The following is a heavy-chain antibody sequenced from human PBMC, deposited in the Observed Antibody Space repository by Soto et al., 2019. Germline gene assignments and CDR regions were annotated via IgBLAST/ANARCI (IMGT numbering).Heavy chain of an antibody. Sequence: ASVKVSCKASGGTFSSYAISWVRQAPGQGLEWMGGIIPIFGTANYAQKFQGRVTITADKSTSTAYMELSSLRSEDTAVYYCARDSITLVGATHIYYYGIDVCGQGTTVTVSS. V-gene: IGHV1-69*06. CDR3: ARDSITLVGATHIYYYGIDV. D-gene: IGHD1-26*01. CDR1: GGTFSSYA. CDR2: IIPIFGTA. J-gene: IGHJ6*02.